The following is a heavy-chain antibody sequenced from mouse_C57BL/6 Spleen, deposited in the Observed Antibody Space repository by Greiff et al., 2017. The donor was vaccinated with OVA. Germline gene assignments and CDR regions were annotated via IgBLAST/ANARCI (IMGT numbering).Heavy chain of an antibody. CDR3: ARSAMVTTMDY. Sequence: VQLQQSGPELVKPGASVKISCKASGYAFSSSWMNWVKQRPGKGLEWIGRIYPGDGDTNYNGKFKGKATLTADKSSSTAYMQLSSLTSEDSAVYFWARSAMVTTMDYWGQGTSVTVSS. D-gene: IGHD2-2*01. J-gene: IGHJ4*01. CDR1: GYAFSSSW. V-gene: IGHV1-82*01. CDR2: IYPGDGDT.